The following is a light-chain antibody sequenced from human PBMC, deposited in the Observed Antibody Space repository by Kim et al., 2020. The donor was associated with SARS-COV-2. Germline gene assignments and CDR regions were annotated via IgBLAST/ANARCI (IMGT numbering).Light chain of an antibody. Sequence: ASVGGMVTIPCRPSQNINTYLNWYQQNPGKAPTLRISGASSLQSGVPSRFSGSGSETDFTLSVSSLQPEDFATYFCQQSYTTPYNFGQGTKLEI. CDR2: GAS. J-gene: IGKJ2*01. CDR3: QQSYTTPYN. CDR1: QNINTY. V-gene: IGKV1-39*01.